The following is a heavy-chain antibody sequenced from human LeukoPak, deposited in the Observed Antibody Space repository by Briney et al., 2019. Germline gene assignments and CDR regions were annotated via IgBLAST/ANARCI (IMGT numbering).Heavy chain of an antibody. CDR3: ARGHCSSTSCYLPFYYYGMDV. V-gene: IGHV1-69*04. J-gene: IGHJ6*02. CDR2: IIPIFGIA. Sequence: SVKVSCKASGGTFSSYAISWVRQAPGQGLEWMGRIIPIFGIANYAQKFQGRVPITADKSTSTAYMELSSLRSEDTAVYYCARGHCSSTSCYLPFYYYGMDVWGQGTTVTVSS. D-gene: IGHD2-2*01. CDR1: GGTFSSYA.